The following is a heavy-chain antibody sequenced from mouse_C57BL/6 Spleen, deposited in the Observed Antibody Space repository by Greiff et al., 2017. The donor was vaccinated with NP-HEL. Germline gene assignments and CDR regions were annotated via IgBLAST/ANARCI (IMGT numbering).Heavy chain of an antibody. J-gene: IGHJ1*03. CDR2: IYPGGGDT. CDR3: SRCDDPDLWYFEV. Sequence: VQLQQSGAELVKPGASVKISCKASGYAFSSYWMDWVKQRPGKGLEWIGQIYPGGGDTNYNGKFKGKATLTADKSSSTAYMQLSSLTSEDSAVFVCSRCDDPDLWYFEVWGTGTTVTVSS. CDR1: GYAFSSYW. V-gene: IGHV1-80*01. D-gene: IGHD2-3*01.